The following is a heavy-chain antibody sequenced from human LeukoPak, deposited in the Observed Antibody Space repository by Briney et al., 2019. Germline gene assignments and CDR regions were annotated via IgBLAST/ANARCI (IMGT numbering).Heavy chain of an antibody. CDR2: IVPSDSYT. V-gene: IGHV5-10-1*01. CDR1: GYSFTTYW. D-gene: IGHD6-19*01. J-gene: IGHJ4*02. Sequence: PGESLKISCQGSGYSFTTYWITWVRQLPGKGLEWMGRIVPSDSYTNYSPSFQGHVIISVDKSISTAYLQWSSLKASDTAIYYCARHLHSSGWLFDYWGQGTLVTVSS. CDR3: ARHLHSSGWLFDY.